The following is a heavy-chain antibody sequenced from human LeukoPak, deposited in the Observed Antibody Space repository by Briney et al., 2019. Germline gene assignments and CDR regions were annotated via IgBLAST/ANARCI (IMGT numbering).Heavy chain of an antibody. CDR3: ARDDYGDYVWHY. J-gene: IGHJ4*02. CDR1: GGSFSGYY. CDR2: INHSGST. Sequence: PSETPSLTCAVYGGSFSGYYWSWIRQPPGKGLEWIGEINHSGSTNYNPSLTSRVTISVDTSKNQFSLKLSSVTAADTAVYYCARDDYGDYVWHYWGQGTLVTVSS. D-gene: IGHD4-17*01. V-gene: IGHV4-34*01.